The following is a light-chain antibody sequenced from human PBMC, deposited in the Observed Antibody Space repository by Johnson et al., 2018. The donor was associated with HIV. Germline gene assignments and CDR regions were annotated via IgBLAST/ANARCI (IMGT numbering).Light chain of an antibody. CDR2: DDN. Sequence: QSVLTQPPSVSAAPGQKVTISCSGSSSNIGDNSVSWYQHLPGTAPKPLIYDDNKRPSGTPDRFSGSKSGTSATLRITGLQTGAQADYYCGTWDNGPSAPYVIGPVTKVTVL. V-gene: IGLV1-51*01. CDR3: GTWDNGPSAPYV. CDR1: SSNIGDNS. J-gene: IGLJ1*01.